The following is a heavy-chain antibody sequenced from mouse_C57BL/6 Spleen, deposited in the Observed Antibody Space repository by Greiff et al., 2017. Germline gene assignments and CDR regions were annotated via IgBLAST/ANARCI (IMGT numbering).Heavy chain of an antibody. V-gene: IGHV1-18*01. CDR2: INPNNGGT. J-gene: IGHJ4*01. Sequence: EVMLVESGPELVKPGASVKIPCKASGYTFTDYNMDWVKQSHGKSLEWIGDINPNNGGTIYNQKFKGKATLTVDKSSSTAYMERRSLTSEDTAVYDCALGRKEAYYAMDYWGQGTSVTVSS. CDR3: ALGRKEAYYAMDY. CDR1: GYTFTDYN.